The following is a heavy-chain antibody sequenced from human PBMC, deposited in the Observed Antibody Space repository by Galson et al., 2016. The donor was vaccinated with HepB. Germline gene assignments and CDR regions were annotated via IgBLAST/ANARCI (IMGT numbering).Heavy chain of an antibody. CDR2: ITPGSTYT. CDR1: GFTFNMYT. Sequence: SLRLSCAASGFTFNMYTMTWVRQAPGKGLEGVSSITPGSTYTHFADSVKGRFTISRDDAENSLYLHMNSLRAEDTALYYCARVVTPMAAANRGFGSWGQGTQVVVSS. J-gene: IGHJ5*02. CDR3: ARVVTPMAAANRGFGS. D-gene: IGHD6-13*01. V-gene: IGHV3-21*01.